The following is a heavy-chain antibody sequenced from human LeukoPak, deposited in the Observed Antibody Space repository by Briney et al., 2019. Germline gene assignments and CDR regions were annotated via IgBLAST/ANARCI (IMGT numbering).Heavy chain of an antibody. CDR3: ARLTVPVAITPVDY. J-gene: IGHJ4*02. Sequence: GESLKISCEGSGYNFITYWIGWVRQMPGKGLEWMGIIYPGDSNTTYSPSFQGQVTISADKSINTAYLQWSSLKASDTAMYYCARLTVPVAITPVDYWGQGTLVTVSS. CDR1: GYNFITYW. CDR2: IYPGDSNT. D-gene: IGHD2-2*01. V-gene: IGHV5-51*01.